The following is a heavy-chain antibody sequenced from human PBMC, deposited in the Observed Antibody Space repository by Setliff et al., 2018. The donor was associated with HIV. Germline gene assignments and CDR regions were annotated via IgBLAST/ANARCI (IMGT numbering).Heavy chain of an antibody. D-gene: IGHD3-9*01. CDR3: ARALSRPYYDLLTGSPGAIPHLLFDV. J-gene: IGHJ3*01. Sequence: SETLSLTCTVSGASITSHYWNWIRQPPGKGLEWIGCVSFTGSANYNPSLKSRVTISVDTSKNQFSLRLSSVTAADTAVYYCARALSRPYYDLLTGSPGAIPHLLFDVWGQGTMVTVS. V-gene: IGHV4-59*11. CDR2: VSFTGSA. CDR1: GASITSHY.